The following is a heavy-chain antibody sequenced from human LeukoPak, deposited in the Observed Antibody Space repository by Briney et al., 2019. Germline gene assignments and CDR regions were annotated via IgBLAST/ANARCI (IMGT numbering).Heavy chain of an antibody. CDR2: TSHDETTK. CDR1: GFTFSSYA. CDR3: AKDLSSGALDY. V-gene: IGHV3-30*04. D-gene: IGHD3-22*01. J-gene: IGHJ4*02. Sequence: PGGSLRLSCAASGFTFSSYAMHWVRQAPGKGLEWVAVTSHDETTKYYADSVKGRFTISRDNSKNTLYLQMNSLRAEDTAVYYCAKDLSSGALDYWGQGTLVTVSS.